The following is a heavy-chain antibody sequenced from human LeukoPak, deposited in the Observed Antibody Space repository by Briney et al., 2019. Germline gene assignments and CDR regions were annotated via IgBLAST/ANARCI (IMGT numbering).Heavy chain of an antibody. V-gene: IGHV3-74*01. CDR2: INSDGSST. CDR3: ARATRTEFDP. J-gene: IGHJ5*02. Sequence: GGSLRLSCAASGFTFRNFGMHWVRQAPGKGLVWVSRINSDGSSTSYADSVKGRFTISRDNAKNTLYLQVNSLRAEDTAVYYCARATRTEFDPWGQGTLVTVSS. CDR1: GFTFRNFG.